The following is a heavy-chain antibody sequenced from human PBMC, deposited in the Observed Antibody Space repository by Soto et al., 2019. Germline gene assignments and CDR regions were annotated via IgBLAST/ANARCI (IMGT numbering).Heavy chain of an antibody. CDR2: ISYDGSNT. V-gene: IGHV3-30*18. CDR3: AKEGGLSGSYYISSAYYFDY. D-gene: IGHD1-26*01. CDR1: GFTFSSYG. Sequence: QVQLVESGGGVVQPGRSLRLSCVASGFTFSSYGMHWVRQAPGKGLEWVAIISYDGSNTYYADSVKGRFTISRDNSKNTLYLQMNRLRAEDTSVYYCAKEGGLSGSYYISSAYYFDYWGPGPLVTVSS. J-gene: IGHJ4*02.